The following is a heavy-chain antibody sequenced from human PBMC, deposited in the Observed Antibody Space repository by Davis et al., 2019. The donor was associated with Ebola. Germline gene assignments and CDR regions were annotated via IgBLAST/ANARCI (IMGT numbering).Heavy chain of an antibody. V-gene: IGHV4-34*01. Sequence: GSLRLSCAVYGGSFSGYYWSWIRQPPGKGLEWIGEINHSGSTNYNPSLKSRVTISVDTSKNQFSLKLSSVTAADTAVYYCATAPAITGTAGYYYYGMDVWGQGTTVTVSS. J-gene: IGHJ6*02. CDR3: ATAPAITGTAGYYYYGMDV. CDR2: INHSGST. CDR1: GGSFSGYY. D-gene: IGHD1-20*01.